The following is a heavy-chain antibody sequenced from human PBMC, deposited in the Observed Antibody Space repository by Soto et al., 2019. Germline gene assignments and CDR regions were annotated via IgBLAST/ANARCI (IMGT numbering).Heavy chain of an antibody. D-gene: IGHD3-10*01. CDR2: IILMFDTP. J-gene: IGHJ4*02. CDR3: ARGYSPGDFDY. V-gene: IGHV1-69*01. Sequence: QVQLVQSGAEVKKPGSSMKVSCKTSGVTFSNYYISWVRQSPGQGREWMGDIILMFDTPKYAQKFQGRVTITEAESTSAAYMELSSLRAEDTAVYYWARGYSPGDFDYGGQGTLITFSS. CDR1: GVTFSNYY.